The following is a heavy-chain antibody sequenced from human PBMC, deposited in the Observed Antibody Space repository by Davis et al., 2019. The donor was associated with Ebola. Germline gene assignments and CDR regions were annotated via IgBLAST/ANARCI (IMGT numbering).Heavy chain of an antibody. D-gene: IGHD4/OR15-4a*01. Sequence: MPSETLSLTCTVSGGSIRSYFWSWIRQPPGKELEWIGYMYYGGSTTYNPPLTSRAAISIDTSTNQFSLKLNSVTAADTAVYYCASGVAGGAKGAFDYWGPGTLVTVSS. CDR1: GGSIRSYF. CDR3: ASGVAGGAKGAFDY. V-gene: IGHV4-59*08. CDR2: MYYGGST. J-gene: IGHJ4*02.